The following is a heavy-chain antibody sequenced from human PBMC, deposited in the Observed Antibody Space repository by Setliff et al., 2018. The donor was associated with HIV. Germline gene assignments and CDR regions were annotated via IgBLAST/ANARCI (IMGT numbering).Heavy chain of an antibody. D-gene: IGHD1-1*01. CDR3: SNWNTTVDADS. Sequence: LSLTCTVSGGSISSSSYYWGWIRQPPGKGLEWIGSIFNDGRTYYNPSLKSRVTIPMDTSTNQFSLKLTSVTAADTAVYYCSNWNTTVDADSWGQGTLVTVSS. V-gene: IGHV4-39*01. J-gene: IGHJ4*02. CDR2: IFNDGRT. CDR1: GGSISSSSYY.